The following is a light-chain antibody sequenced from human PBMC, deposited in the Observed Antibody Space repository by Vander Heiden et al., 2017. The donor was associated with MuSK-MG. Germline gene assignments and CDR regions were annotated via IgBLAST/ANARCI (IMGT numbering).Light chain of an antibody. J-gene: IGKJ2*01. CDR3: HQNNSYSPFT. CDR2: YAA. V-gene: IGKV1-5*01. Sequence: DIQMTQSPSTLSASVGHRVHLTRRVSPSISSRLAWYQQKPGRAPKLLIYYAASLERWVPSRCSGSGCATEFTLTISSRQPDEFAAYYCHQNNSYSPFTFGQGTKVEIK. CDR1: PSISSR.